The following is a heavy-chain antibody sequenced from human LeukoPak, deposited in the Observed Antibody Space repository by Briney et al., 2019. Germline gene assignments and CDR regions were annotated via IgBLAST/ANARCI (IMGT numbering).Heavy chain of an antibody. CDR1: GGTFSSYA. D-gene: IGHD3-22*01. Sequence: GASVKVSCKASGGTFSSYAISWVRQAPGQGLEWMGRIIPILGIANYAQKFQGRVTITADKSTSTAYMELSSLRSEDTAVYYCARGRPDDSRENDYWGQGTLVTVSS. CDR2: IIPILGIA. V-gene: IGHV1-69*04. CDR3: ARGRPDDSRENDY. J-gene: IGHJ4*02.